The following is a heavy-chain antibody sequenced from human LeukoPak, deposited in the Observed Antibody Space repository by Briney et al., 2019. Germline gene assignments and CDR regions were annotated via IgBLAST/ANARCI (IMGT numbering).Heavy chain of an antibody. J-gene: IGHJ4*02. CDR3: ARVDSSGYPSYFDY. Sequence: GGSLRLSCAASGFTFSSYGMHWVRQAPGKGLEWVAVIWYDGSNKYYADSAKGRFTISRDNSKNTLYLQMNSLRAEDTAVYYCARVDSSGYPSYFDYWGRGTLVTVSS. D-gene: IGHD3-22*01. CDR2: IWYDGSNK. V-gene: IGHV3-33*01. CDR1: GFTFSSYG.